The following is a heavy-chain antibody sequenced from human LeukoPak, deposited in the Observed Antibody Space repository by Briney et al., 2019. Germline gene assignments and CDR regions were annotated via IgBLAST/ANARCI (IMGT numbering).Heavy chain of an antibody. D-gene: IGHD1-26*01. CDR1: GFTFSIYA. CDR2: ISGSGGST. J-gene: IGHJ3*02. CDR3: AKVKWELPGRGAFDI. V-gene: IGHV3-23*01. Sequence: SGGSLRLSCAASGFTFSIYAMSWVRQAPGKGLECVSAISGSGGSTYYADSVKGRFTISRDNSKNTLYLQMNSLRAEDPAVYYCAKVKWELPGRGAFDIWGQGTMVTVSS.